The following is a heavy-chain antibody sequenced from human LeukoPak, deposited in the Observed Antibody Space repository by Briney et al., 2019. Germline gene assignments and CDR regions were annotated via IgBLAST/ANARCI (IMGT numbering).Heavy chain of an antibody. V-gene: IGHV1-2*02. Sequence: GASVKVSCKASGYTFTGYYMHWVRQAPGQGLEWMGWINPNSGGTNYAQKFQGRVTMTRDTSISTAYMELSSLRPDDTAVYSCARGVTARGFYYYMDIWGNGTTVTISS. CDR2: INPNSGGT. CDR3: ARGVTARGFYYYMDI. J-gene: IGHJ6*03. CDR1: GYTFTGYY. D-gene: IGHD2-21*02.